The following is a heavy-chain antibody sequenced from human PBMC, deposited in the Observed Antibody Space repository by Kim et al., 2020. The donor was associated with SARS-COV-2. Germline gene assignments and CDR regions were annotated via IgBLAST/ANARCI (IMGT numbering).Heavy chain of an antibody. CDR3: ARTFYDSSAYYYVDY. D-gene: IGHD3-22*01. V-gene: IGHV7-4-1*02. CDR2: INTNTGNP. J-gene: IGHJ4*02. Sequence: QGLEWMGWINTNTGNPTFAQGFTGRFVFSLDTSVSTAYLQISSLKAEDTAVYYCARTFYDSSAYYYVDYWGQGTLVTVSS.